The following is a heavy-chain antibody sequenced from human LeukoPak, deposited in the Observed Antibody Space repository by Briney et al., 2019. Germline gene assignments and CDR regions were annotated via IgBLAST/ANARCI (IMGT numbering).Heavy chain of an antibody. CDR2: INPNSGGT. CDR3: ASICSSTSCSISNPPLYYMDV. V-gene: IGHV1-2*02. D-gene: IGHD2-2*01. CDR1: GYTFTGYY. Sequence: GASVKVSCKASGYTFTGYYMHWVRQAPGQGLEWMGWINPNSGGTNYAQKFQGRVTMTRDTSISTAYMELSRLRSDDTAVHYCASICSSTSCSISNPPLYYMDVWGKGTTVTVSS. J-gene: IGHJ6*03.